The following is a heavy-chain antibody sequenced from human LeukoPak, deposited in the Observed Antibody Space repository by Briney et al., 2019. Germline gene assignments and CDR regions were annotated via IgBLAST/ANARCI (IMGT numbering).Heavy chain of an antibody. CDR2: IYYSGST. J-gene: IGHJ4*02. CDR3: AREPDVEDSVIYYGPDS. CDR1: GGSISSSSYY. V-gene: IGHV4-39*07. D-gene: IGHD3-10*01. Sequence: PSETLSLTCTVSGGSISSSSYYWGWIRQPPGKGLEWIGSIYYSGSTYYNPSLKSRVTISVDTSKNQFSLNLSSVTAADTAVYYCAREPDVEDSVIYYGPDSWGQGTLVTVSS.